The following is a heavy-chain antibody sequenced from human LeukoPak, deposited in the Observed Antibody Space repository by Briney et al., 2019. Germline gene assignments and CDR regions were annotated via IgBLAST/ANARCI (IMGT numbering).Heavy chain of an antibody. CDR1: GFTFNNYAM. CDR3: AREGGPYRPLDY. J-gene: IGHJ4*02. CDR2: VHLSGRT. V-gene: IGHV4-4*02. Sequence: GSLRLSCATSGFTFNNYAMSWVRQAPGEGLEWIGEVHLSGRTHYNPSLESRVTMSVDMSENHISLRLTSVTAADTAVYYCAREGGPYRPLDYSGQGTLVTVSS.